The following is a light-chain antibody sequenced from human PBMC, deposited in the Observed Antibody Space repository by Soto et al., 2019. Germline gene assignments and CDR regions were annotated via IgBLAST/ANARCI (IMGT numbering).Light chain of an antibody. V-gene: IGLV4-69*01. J-gene: IGLJ3*02. CDR1: SGHSSYA. CDR2: LNSDGSH. CDR3: QTWGTGLWV. Sequence: QSVLTQSPSASASLGASVKLTCTLSSGHSSYAIAWHQQQPEKGPRYLMKLNSDGSHSKGDGIPDRFSGSSSGAERYLTISSLQSEDEADYYCQTWGTGLWVFGGGTQLTVL.